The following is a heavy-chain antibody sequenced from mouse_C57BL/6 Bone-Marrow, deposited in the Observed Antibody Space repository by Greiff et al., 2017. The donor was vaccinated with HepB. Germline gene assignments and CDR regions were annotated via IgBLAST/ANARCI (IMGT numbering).Heavy chain of an antibody. D-gene: IGHD1-1*01. J-gene: IGHJ1*03. CDR3: ARRGVVATGYFDV. V-gene: IGHV1-52*01. CDR2: IDPSDSET. Sequence: QVQLQQPGAELVRPGSSVKLSCKASGYTFTSYWMHWVKQRPIQGLEWIGNIDPSDSETHYNQKFKDKATLTVDKSSSTAYMQLSSLTSEDSAVYDCARRGVVATGYFDVWGTGTTVTVSS. CDR1: GYTFTSYW.